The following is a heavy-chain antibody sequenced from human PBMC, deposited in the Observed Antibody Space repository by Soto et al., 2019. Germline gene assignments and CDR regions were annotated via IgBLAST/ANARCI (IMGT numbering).Heavy chain of an antibody. CDR1: AGSISTINYY. Sequence: QVQLQESGPGLVRPSQTLSLTCNVSAGSISTINYYWSWIRQHPEKGLERIGYISYSGSTFYHSSLKSRVTISLDTSKKQFSLTLTSVTAADTAVYYCARSAQWDGFDPWGQGTMVTVSS. CDR2: ISYSGST. J-gene: IGHJ3*01. CDR3: ARSAQWDGFDP. V-gene: IGHV4-31*03. D-gene: IGHD2-8*01.